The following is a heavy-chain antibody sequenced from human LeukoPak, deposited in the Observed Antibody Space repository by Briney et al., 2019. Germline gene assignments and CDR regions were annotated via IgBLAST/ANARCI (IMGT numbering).Heavy chain of an antibody. CDR2: INYGGTT. J-gene: IGHJ4*02. D-gene: IGHD4-17*01. CDR3: ARIPTDLRAFDY. Sequence: SETLSLTCTVSGGAISSSTHYWGWIRQPPGKGLEWIATINYGGTTYYAPSLKSRVTISVDTSKNQFFLRLTSETAADTAVFYCARIPTDLRAFDYWGQGSLVTVSS. CDR1: GGAISSSTHY. V-gene: IGHV4-39*01.